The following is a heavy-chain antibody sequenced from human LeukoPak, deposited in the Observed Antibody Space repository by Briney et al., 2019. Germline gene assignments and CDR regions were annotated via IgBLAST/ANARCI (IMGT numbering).Heavy chain of an antibody. CDR3: AKEAKYYYDRSGYSYMDV. CDR1: GFTFRSYG. V-gene: IGHV3-23*01. Sequence: PGGSLTLSCAVSGFTFRSYGMSWVRQAPGKGLEWVSGIIGSGGSTYYADSVKGRFTISRDKSKNTLYLQMNSLRAEDTAVYYCAKEAKYYYDRSGYSYMDVWGKGTTVTVSS. CDR2: IIGSGGST. J-gene: IGHJ6*03. D-gene: IGHD3-22*01.